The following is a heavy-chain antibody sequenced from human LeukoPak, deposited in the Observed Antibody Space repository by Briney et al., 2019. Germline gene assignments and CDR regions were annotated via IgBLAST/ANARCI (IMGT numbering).Heavy chain of an antibody. CDR1: GFTFSIYV. CDR3: AKDTQNREFDY. Sequence: GGSLRLSCAASGFTFSIYVMSWVRQAPGKGLEWVSAISGIGTNTFYADSVKGRFTISRDNSKNTLYLQMNSLRAEDTAMYYCAKDTQNREFDYWGQGTLVTVSS. V-gene: IGHV3-23*01. CDR2: ISGIGTNT. J-gene: IGHJ4*02.